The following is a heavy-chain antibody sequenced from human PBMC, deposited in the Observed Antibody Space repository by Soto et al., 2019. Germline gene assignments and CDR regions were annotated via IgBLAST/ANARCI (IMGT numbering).Heavy chain of an antibody. CDR3: ARDWGSRYYYYGMDV. V-gene: IGHV6-1*01. J-gene: IGHJ6*02. D-gene: IGHD3-16*01. CDR1: GYSVSSNSAA. Sequence: TVALSCAICGYSVSSNSAAWNLIRQSPSRGLEWLGRTYYRAKWYNDYAVSVKSRITINPDTSKNQFSLQLNSVTPEDTAVYYCARDWGSRYYYYGMDVWGQGTTVTVSS. CDR2: TYYRAKWYN.